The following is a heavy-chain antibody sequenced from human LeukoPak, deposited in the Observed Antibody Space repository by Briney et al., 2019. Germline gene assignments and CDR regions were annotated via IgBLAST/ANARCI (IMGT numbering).Heavy chain of an antibody. J-gene: IGHJ4*02. D-gene: IGHD3-22*01. V-gene: IGHV4-4*07. Sequence: SETLSLTCTVSGGSISGFYWSWIRQPAGEGLEWIGRIYNSGTTNYNPSLRSRVIMSLDTSKNQFSLKLGSVTAADTAVYYCARSTRTYYYDNSGYYYFDNWGQGNLVTVSS. CDR3: ARSTRTYYYDNSGYYYFDN. CDR1: GGSISGFY. CDR2: IYNSGTT.